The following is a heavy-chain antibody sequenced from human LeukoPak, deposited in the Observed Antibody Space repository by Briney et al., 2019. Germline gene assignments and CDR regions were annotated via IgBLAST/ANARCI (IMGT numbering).Heavy chain of an antibody. Sequence: PSETLSLTCTVSVGSISIHYWSSIPQPPGKRPERFACIEYGGSAQYRHSLNSRVSISVDTSKNQFSLKLNSVTAADTALYYCARQNLGGFWYFDHWGRGTLVTVSS. CDR3: ARQNLGGFWYFDH. J-gene: IGHJ2*01. V-gene: IGHV4-59*08. CDR1: VGSISIHY. CDR2: IEYGGSA. D-gene: IGHD3-16*01.